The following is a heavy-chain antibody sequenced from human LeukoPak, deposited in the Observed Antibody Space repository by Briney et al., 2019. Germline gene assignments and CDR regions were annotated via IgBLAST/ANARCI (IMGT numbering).Heavy chain of an antibody. CDR1: GFTFSSYG. Sequence: GRSLRLSCAASGFTFSSYGMHWVRQAPGKGLEWVAVIWYDGSNKYYADSVKGRFTISRDNSKNTLYLQMNSLRAEDTAVYYCARILRFLELHGLDPWGQGTLVTVSS. CDR2: IWYDGSNK. V-gene: IGHV3-33*01. CDR3: ARILRFLELHGLDP. J-gene: IGHJ5*02. D-gene: IGHD3-3*01.